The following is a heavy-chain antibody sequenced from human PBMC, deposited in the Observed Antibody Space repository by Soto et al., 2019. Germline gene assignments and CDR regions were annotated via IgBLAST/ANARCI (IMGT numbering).Heavy chain of an antibody. CDR2: IWYDGSNQ. CDR1: GFTFNKYG. J-gene: IGHJ2*01. D-gene: IGHD3-16*01. V-gene: IGHV3-33*01. CDR3: TTVVGLITHCYSDL. Sequence: QVQLVESGGGVVQPGRSLRLSCAASGFTFNKYGMHWVRQAPGKGLEWVAVIWYDGSNQYYADSVKGRFTVSRDNSKNMLYLQMNSLRVEDTAVYYCTTVVGLITHCYSDLWGRGTLVTVSS.